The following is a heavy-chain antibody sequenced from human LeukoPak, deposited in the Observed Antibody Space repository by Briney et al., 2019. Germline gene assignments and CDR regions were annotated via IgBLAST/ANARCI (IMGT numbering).Heavy chain of an antibody. Sequence: GGSLRLSCAASGFTFSDYYMGWIRQAPGKGLEWVAFISFDGTKKYYADSLKGRFTISRDNSKNTLSLQMNSLRVEDTAVYYCASLATIIIVPTATPHDYFDPWGQGTVVTVSS. D-gene: IGHD2-2*01. CDR3: ASLATIIIVPTATPHDYFDP. CDR1: GFTFSDYY. V-gene: IGHV3-30-3*01. J-gene: IGHJ5*02. CDR2: ISFDGTKK.